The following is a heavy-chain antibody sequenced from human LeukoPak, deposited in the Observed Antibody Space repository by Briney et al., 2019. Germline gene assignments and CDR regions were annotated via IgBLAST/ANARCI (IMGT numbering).Heavy chain of an antibody. CDR3: ARNGDFVDY. D-gene: IGHD4-17*01. CDR2: IKRDGSEK. V-gene: IGHV3-7*05. CDR1: GFTFRSYW. Sequence: GGSLRLSCAASGFTFRSYWMSWVRQAPGKGLEWVANIKRDGSEKYYVDSVKGRFSISRDNAKNSLYLQMNSLRAEDTALYYCARNGDFVDYWGQGTTVTVSS. J-gene: IGHJ4*03.